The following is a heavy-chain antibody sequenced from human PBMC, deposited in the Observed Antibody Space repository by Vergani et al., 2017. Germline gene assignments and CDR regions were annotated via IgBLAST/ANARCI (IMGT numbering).Heavy chain of an antibody. CDR1: GFTFDDYA. V-gene: IGHV3-9*01. Sequence: EVQLVTSGGGLVQPGRSLRLSCAASGFTFDDYAMHWVRQAPGKGLEWVSGISWNSGSIGYADSVKGRFTISRDNAKNSLFLEMNSLRFEDTAVYFCTKGSVYYHDSAGHGYDPYTGFDLWGQGTLVTVSS. D-gene: IGHD5-12*01. J-gene: IGHJ3*01. CDR3: TKGSVYYHDSAGHGYDPYTGFDL. CDR2: ISWNSGSI.